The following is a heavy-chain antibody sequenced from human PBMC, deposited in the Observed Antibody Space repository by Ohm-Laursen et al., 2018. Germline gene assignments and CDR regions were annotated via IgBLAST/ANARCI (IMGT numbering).Heavy chain of an antibody. J-gene: IGHJ1*01. D-gene: IGHD3-16*01. V-gene: IGHV3-11*04. CDR3: AMGWGYFPS. CDR1: GFTFSAHY. CDR2: ITKTGRTI. Sequence: SLRLSCSASGFTFSAHYMSWVRQAPGQGLEWIAYITKTGRTIYYADSVRGRFTIPRDNTANSLFLQLSNVRAEDTAVYYCAMGWGYFPSWGQGTLVIVSS.